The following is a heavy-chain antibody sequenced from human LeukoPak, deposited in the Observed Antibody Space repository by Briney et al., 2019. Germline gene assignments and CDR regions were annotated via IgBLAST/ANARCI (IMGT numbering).Heavy chain of an antibody. CDR3: ARDRGDYVWGSYRPGAFDI. CDR1: GFTFSSHS. J-gene: IGHJ3*02. V-gene: IGHV3-21*01. Sequence: GGSLRLSCAASGFTFSSHSMNWVRQAPGKGLEWVSSISSSSSYIYYADSVKGRFTISRDNAKNSLYLQMNSLRAEDTAVYYCARDRGDYVWGSYRPGAFDIWGQGTMATVSS. D-gene: IGHD3-16*02. CDR2: ISSSSSYI.